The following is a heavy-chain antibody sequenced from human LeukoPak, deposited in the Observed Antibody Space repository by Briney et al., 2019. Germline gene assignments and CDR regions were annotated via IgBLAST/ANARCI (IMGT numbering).Heavy chain of an antibody. J-gene: IGHJ3*02. CDR1: GFTVSSKY. D-gene: IGHD4-17*01. V-gene: IGHV3-66*01. Sequence: PGGSLRLSCAASGFTVSSKYMGWVRQAPGKGLEWVSVIYSSGSTYYADSVKGRFTISRDNAKNSLYLQMNSLRAEDTAVYYCARENYGDYVEAFDIWGQGTMVTVSS. CDR2: IYSSGST. CDR3: ARENYGDYVEAFDI.